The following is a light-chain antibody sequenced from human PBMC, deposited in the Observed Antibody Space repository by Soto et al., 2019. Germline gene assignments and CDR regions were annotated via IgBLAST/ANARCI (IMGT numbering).Light chain of an antibody. CDR3: QQYNNWPRT. V-gene: IGKV3-15*01. CDR1: QSVSSD. J-gene: IGKJ1*01. Sequence: IVMTQSPATVSVSPGEKASLSGRASQSVSSDLAWYHQKPGQAPRLLLYGASTRATGIPARFSGSGSGTEFTLTINSLQSEDFAVYYCQQYNNWPRTFGQGTKVDIK. CDR2: GAS.